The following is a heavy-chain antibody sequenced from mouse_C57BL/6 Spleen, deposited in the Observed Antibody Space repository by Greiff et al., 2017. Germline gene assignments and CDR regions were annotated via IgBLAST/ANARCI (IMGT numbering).Heavy chain of an antibody. CDR2: IYPGDGDT. J-gene: IGHJ1*03. V-gene: IGHV1-82*01. CDR3: ARGITTGVTGYFDV. D-gene: IGHD1-1*01. Sequence: QVQLQQSGPELVKPGASVKISCKASGYAFSSSWMNWVKQRPGKGLEWIGRIYPGDGDTNYNGKFNGKATLTADKSSSTAYMQLSSLTSEDSAVYFCARGITTGVTGYFDVWGTGTTVTVSS. CDR1: GYAFSSSW.